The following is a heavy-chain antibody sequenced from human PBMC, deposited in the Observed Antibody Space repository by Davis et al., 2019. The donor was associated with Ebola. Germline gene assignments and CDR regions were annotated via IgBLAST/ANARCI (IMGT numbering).Heavy chain of an antibody. CDR2: VSHSERER. V-gene: IGHV3-30*04. Sequence: GESLKISCVASGFTFRNYAMHWVRQAPGKGLEWVAVVSHSERERFYADSVKGRFTISRDNSENTLFLQMNSLRVEDTAVYYCARTRGYDFWWFDLWGQGTQVTVSS. D-gene: IGHD5-12*01. CDR3: ARTRGYDFWWFDL. CDR1: GFTFRNYA. J-gene: IGHJ5*02.